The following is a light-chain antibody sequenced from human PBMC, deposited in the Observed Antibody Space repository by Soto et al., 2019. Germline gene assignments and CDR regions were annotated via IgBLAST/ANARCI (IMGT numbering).Light chain of an antibody. Sequence: EIVMTQSPATLSVSPGEGATLSCRASQSVSSNLAWYQQKPGQAPRLLMYGTSTRATGTPARFSGSGYGTEFTLTINNLQSEDFAVYYCQQYNDWPPLTFGGGTKVEIK. J-gene: IGKJ4*01. CDR1: QSVSSN. CDR3: QQYNDWPPLT. CDR2: GTS. V-gene: IGKV3-15*01.